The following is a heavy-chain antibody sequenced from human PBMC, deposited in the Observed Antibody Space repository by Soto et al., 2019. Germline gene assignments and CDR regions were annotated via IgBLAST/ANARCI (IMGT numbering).Heavy chain of an antibody. Sequence: GGSLRLSCAASGFTFISYAMHWVRQAPGKGLEWVAVISYDGSNKYYADSVKGRFTISRDNSKNTLYLQMNSLRAEDTAVYYCARGSGTYYYDSSGYLRAHDAFDIWGQGTMVTVSS. CDR1: GFTFISYA. V-gene: IGHV3-30-3*01. D-gene: IGHD3-22*01. CDR3: ARGSGTYYYDSSGYLRAHDAFDI. CDR2: ISYDGSNK. J-gene: IGHJ3*02.